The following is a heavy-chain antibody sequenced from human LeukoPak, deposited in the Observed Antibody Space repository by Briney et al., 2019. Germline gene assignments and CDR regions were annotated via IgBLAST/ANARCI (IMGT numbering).Heavy chain of an antibody. J-gene: IGHJ4*02. CDR1: GGSISSSSYC. V-gene: IGHV4-39*01. CDR2: IYYSGST. D-gene: IGHD1-1*01. Sequence: PSETLSLTCTVSGGSISSSSYCWGWIRQPPGKGLEWTGSIYYSGSTYYNPSLKSRVTISVDTSKNQFSLKLSSVTAADTAVYYCAIGATGTMGYFDYWGQGTLVTVSS. CDR3: AIGATGTMGYFDY.